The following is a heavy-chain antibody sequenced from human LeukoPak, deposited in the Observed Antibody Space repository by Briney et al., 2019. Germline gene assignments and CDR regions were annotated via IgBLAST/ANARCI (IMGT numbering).Heavy chain of an antibody. V-gene: IGHV4-61*01. CDR3: ARELWYYDFWSGYSNGAFDI. D-gene: IGHD3-3*01. J-gene: IGHJ3*02. Sequence: SETLSLTCTVSGGSVSSGSYYWSWIRQPPGKGLEWIGYIYYSGSTNYNPSLKSRVTISVDTSKNQFSLKLSSVTAAHTAVYYCARELWYYDFWSGYSNGAFDIWGQGTMVTVSS. CDR2: IYYSGST. CDR1: GGSVSSGSYY.